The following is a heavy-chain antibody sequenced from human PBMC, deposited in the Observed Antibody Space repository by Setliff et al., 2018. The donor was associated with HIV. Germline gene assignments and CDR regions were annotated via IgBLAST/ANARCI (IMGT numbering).Heavy chain of an antibody. Sequence: PSETLSLTCAVYGGSFNGYYWSCIRQPPGKGLEWIGEINHSGSTNYNPSLKSRVTMSVDKSKNQFSLRLSSVTAADTAVYYCARARRAGSGPKYFQHWGQGTLVTVSS. CDR3: ARARRAGSGPKYFQH. D-gene: IGHD2-15*01. V-gene: IGHV4-34*01. CDR1: GGSFNGYY. CDR2: INHSGST. J-gene: IGHJ1*01.